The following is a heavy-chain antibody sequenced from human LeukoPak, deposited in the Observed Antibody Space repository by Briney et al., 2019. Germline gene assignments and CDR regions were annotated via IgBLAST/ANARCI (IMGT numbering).Heavy chain of an antibody. D-gene: IGHD1-26*01. Sequence: SETLSLTCTVSGGPISGYYWSWIRQPPGKGLEWIGYIYFSGSTNYNPSLKSRVTISVDTSKNQFSLKLSSVTAADTAVYYCARDVIVGNGYYFDLWGQGTLVTVSS. V-gene: IGHV4-59*01. J-gene: IGHJ4*02. CDR1: GGPISGYY. CDR2: IYFSGST. CDR3: ARDVIVGNGYYFDL.